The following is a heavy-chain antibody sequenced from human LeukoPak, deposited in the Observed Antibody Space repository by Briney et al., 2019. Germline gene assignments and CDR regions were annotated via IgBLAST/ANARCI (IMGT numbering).Heavy chain of an antibody. D-gene: IGHD5-18*01. Sequence: SETLSLTCSVVGGSLTSSNQYWGWIRQPPGKGLEWIGSIYYSGRTYYDPSLKSRATISVDTSKNQFSLKLSSVTAADTAVCYCARPDQRGYGYDYSAFDIWGQGTMVTVSS. V-gene: IGHV4-39*01. J-gene: IGHJ3*02. CDR1: GGSLTSSNQY. CDR2: IYYSGRT. CDR3: ARPDQRGYGYDYSAFDI.